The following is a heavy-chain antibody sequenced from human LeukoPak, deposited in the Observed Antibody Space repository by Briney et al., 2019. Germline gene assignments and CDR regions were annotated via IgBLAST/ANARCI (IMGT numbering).Heavy chain of an antibody. V-gene: IGHV1-2*02. J-gene: IGHJ4*02. Sequence: GAAVTVSCKASGYTFTDYYIHSVRPALGQGLEWMGWITLNSGGTKYAQRFQGSVTITRDTSISTAYMDLSSLGSDDTAIFYCVRKSATRRTSEFDYWGQGTPVTVSS. CDR1: GYTFTDYY. D-gene: IGHD2-15*01. CDR2: ITLNSGGT. CDR3: VRKSATRRTSEFDY.